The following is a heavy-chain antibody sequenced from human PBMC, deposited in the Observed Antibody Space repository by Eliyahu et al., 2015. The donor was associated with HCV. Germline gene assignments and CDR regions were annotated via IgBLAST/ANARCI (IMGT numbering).Heavy chain of an antibody. V-gene: IGHV4-38-2*02. D-gene: IGHD2-8*02. CDR2: LYNSVST. Sequence: QVHLQESGPGLVKPSATLSLTCTVSGSSVXGXYYWAWIRQSPGKGXXWIGSLYNSVSTSYNPSLKSRVTISVETSRNEVSLKMTSVTTADTAVYYCARNGSGVIQGGVKRPFDYWGQGALVTVSS. CDR1: GSSVXGXYY. CDR3: ARNGSGVIQGGVKRPFDY. J-gene: IGHJ4*02.